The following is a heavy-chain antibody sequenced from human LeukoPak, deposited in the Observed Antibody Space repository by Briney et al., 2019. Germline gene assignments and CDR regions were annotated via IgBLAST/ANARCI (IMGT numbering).Heavy chain of an antibody. V-gene: IGHV1-46*01. CDR2: INPSSGST. Sequence: GASVKVSCKASGYTFTTYYMHWVRQAPGQGLEWMGIINPSSGSTSYAQKFQGRVTMTRDTSTSTVYMELSSLRSEDAAVYYCAGPGEKDYYFDYWGQGTLVTVSS. CDR3: AGPGEKDYYFDY. CDR1: GYTFTTYY. D-gene: IGHD3-16*01. J-gene: IGHJ4*02.